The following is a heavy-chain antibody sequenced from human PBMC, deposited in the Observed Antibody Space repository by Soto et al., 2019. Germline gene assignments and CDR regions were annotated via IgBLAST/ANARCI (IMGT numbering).Heavy chain of an antibody. CDR3: ARVAGYGSGSRHFDN. CDR1: GYTFSTFG. Sequence: QVQLVQSGAEVTKPGASVTVSCKTSGYTFSTFGLSWVRQATGQGLEWMAWSLPNRGSRIYAQKFQGRISVTTDESTNTGYLELRSLTSDDTALYFCARVAGYGSGSRHFDNWGQGTPVTVSS. J-gene: IGHJ4*03. D-gene: IGHD3-10*01. V-gene: IGHV1-18*01. CDR2: SLPNRGSR.